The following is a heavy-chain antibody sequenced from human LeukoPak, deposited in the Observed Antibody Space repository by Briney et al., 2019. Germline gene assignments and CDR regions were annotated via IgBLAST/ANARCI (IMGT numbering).Heavy chain of an antibody. J-gene: IGHJ4*02. Sequence: PSETLSLTCTVSGGSISSYYWSWIRQPPGKGLEWIGYIYYSGSTNYNPSLKSRVTISVDTSKNQFSLKLSSVTAADTAVYYCARADRYGQFDYWGQGTLVTVSS. CDR2: IYYSGST. CDR3: ARADRYGQFDY. V-gene: IGHV4-59*01. CDR1: GGSISSYY. D-gene: IGHD1-1*01.